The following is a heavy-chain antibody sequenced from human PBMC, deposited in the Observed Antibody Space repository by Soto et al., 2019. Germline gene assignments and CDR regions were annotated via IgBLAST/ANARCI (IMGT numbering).Heavy chain of an antibody. V-gene: IGHV3-15*07. CDR2: IKNKPNGETT. D-gene: IGHD1-7*01. CDR3: TRGNYGAFHH. CDR1: GFTFSDEW. Sequence: EVQLVESGGVLIKPGGSLRLSCAASGFTFSDEWMNWVRQAPGKGLEWVGRIKNKPNGETTDYAAPVKGRFTISRDESNSRLYLQMNNLKTDDTAVYYCTRGNYGAFHHWGQGTLVTVSS. J-gene: IGHJ3*01.